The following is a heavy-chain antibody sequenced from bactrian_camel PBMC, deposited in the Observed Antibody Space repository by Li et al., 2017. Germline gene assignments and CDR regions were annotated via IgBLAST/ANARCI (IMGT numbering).Heavy chain of an antibody. Sequence: HVQLVESGGGSVQAGGSLKLSCAVSGFAFDRSCMGWFRQAPGKERERVARMDNFGGASYADSVKGRFTISQDNAKTTVYLHMNSLKPEDTATYYCAAEKLGRLLCNPRTGSRVRSWGQGTQVTVS. CDR2: MDNFGGA. CDR3: AAEKLGRLLCNPRTGSRVRS. V-gene: IGHV3S53*01. CDR1: GFAFDRSC. J-gene: IGHJ6*01. D-gene: IGHD2*01.